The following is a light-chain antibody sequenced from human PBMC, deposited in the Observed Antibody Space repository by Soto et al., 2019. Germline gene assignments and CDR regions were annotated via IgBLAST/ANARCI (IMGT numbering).Light chain of an antibody. Sequence: QSALTQPASVSGSPGQSITISCTGTSSDVGGYNYVSWYQQHPGHPGKAPKLIIYDVNNRPSGVSNRFSGSKSGNTASLTISGLQAEDEADYYCSSYTSSTTLIFGGGTKLTVL. CDR2: DVN. J-gene: IGLJ2*01. CDR1: SSDVGGYNY. V-gene: IGLV2-14*01. CDR3: SSYTSSTTLI.